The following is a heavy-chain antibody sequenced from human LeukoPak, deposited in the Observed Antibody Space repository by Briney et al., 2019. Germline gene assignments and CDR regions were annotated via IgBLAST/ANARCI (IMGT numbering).Heavy chain of an antibody. J-gene: IGHJ4*02. CDR1: GFTFSSYG. Sequence: GGSLRLSCAASGFTFSSYGMHWVRQAPGKGLEWVAVISYDGSNKYYADSVKGRFTISRDNSKNTLYLQMNSLGAEDTAVYYCAQGGGWNYFDYWGQGTLVTVSS. V-gene: IGHV3-30*03. CDR3: AQGGGWNYFDY. CDR2: ISYDGSNK. D-gene: IGHD3-16*01.